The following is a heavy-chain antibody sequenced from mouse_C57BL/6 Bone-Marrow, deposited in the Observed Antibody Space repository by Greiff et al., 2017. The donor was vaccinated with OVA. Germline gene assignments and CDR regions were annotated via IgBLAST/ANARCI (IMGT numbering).Heavy chain of an antibody. D-gene: IGHD1-1*01. V-gene: IGHV1-69*01. CDR1: GYTFTSYW. Sequence: VQLQQPGAELVMPGASVKLSCKASGYTFTSYWMHWVKQRPGQGLEWIGEIDPSDSYTNYNQKFKGKSTLTVDKSSSTAYMQLSSLTSEDSAVYYCARERYYPRWYFDVWGTGTTVTVSS. J-gene: IGHJ1*03. CDR2: IDPSDSYT. CDR3: ARERYYPRWYFDV.